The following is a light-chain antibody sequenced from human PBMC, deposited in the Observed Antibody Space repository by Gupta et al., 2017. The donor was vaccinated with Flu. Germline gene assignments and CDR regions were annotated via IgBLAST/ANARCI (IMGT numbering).Light chain of an antibody. CDR2: EGS. Sequence: QSALTQPASVSGSPGQTVTISCPGTGSNVGSYNLVPWYQQHPGKAPKLMIYEGSKRPSGVSNRFSGSKAGNTASLTISGLQAEDEADYYCCSYAGSSTFWVFGGGTKLTVL. J-gene: IGLJ3*02. CDR3: CSYAGSSTFWV. CDR1: GSNVGSYNL. V-gene: IGLV2-23*03.